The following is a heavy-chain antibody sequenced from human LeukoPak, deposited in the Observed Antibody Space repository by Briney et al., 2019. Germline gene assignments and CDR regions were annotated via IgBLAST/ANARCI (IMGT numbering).Heavy chain of an antibody. J-gene: IGHJ5*02. CDR1: GYTFTAYY. CDR3: APRTIFGVS. D-gene: IGHD3-3*01. CDR2: INPNSGDT. V-gene: IGHV1-2*02. Sequence: GASVKVSCKASGYTFTAYYMHWVRQAPGPQLEWMAWINPNSGDTLYAQNFQGRVTGTRHTSISTTYMALSGLRSDAPAVYSFAPRTIFGVSWGQGTLVTASS.